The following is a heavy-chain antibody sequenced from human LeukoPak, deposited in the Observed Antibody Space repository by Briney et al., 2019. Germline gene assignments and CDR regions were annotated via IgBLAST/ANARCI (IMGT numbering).Heavy chain of an antibody. V-gene: IGHV4-39*01. D-gene: IGHD3-22*01. J-gene: IGHJ5*02. CDR2: VFYSGST. Sequence: SETLSLTCIVSGGSISGSNYCWAWIRHPPGQGLEWIGSVFYSGSTSYNPSLKSRVSISVDTYENQLYLKVTSVTAANTAIYYCARNISMTLEPARRMKYNWFDPWGQGTLVTVSS. CDR3: ARNISMTLEPARRMKYNWFDP. CDR1: GGSISGSNYC.